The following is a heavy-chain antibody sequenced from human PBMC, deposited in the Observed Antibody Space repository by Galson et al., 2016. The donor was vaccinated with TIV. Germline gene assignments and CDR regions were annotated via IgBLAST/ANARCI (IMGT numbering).Heavy chain of an antibody. Sequence: SLRLSCAASGFNFGSLWMSYLRQAPGKGLEWVANINQAGSEKFYVDSLKGRISISRDNAKNTVYLQMNNLRAEDTAVYFCARDRVDYFDSWAREPWSPSPQ. V-gene: IGHV3-7*01. J-gene: IGHJ4*02. CDR2: INQAGSEK. CDR3: ARDRVDYFDS. CDR1: GFNFGSLW. D-gene: IGHD2-15*01.